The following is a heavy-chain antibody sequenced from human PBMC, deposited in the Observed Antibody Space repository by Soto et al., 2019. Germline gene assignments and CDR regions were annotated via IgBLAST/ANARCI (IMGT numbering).Heavy chain of an antibody. CDR2: INHDGSKT. CDR1: KFSFNNYW. Sequence: GGSLRLSCAASKFSFNNYWMHWVRQVPGKGPAWVSRINHDGSKTEYADLVKGRFTISRDNTIYTLYLQMISLRVEDTAMYYCVREPWGFSGTWYDYWGQGTLVTVST. D-gene: IGHD6-13*01. CDR3: VREPWGFSGTWYDY. V-gene: IGHV3-74*01. J-gene: IGHJ4*02.